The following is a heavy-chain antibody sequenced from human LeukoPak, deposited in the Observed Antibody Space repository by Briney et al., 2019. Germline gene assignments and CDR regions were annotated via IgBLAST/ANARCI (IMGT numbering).Heavy chain of an antibody. J-gene: IGHJ3*02. V-gene: IGHV3-48*03. CDR3: ASSRIMDTAMGGAFDI. CDR2: ISSSGSTI. D-gene: IGHD5-18*01. Sequence: GGSLRLSCAASGFTFSSYEMNWVRQAPGKGLEWVSYISSSGSTIYYADSVKGRFTISRDSAKNSLYLQMNSLRAEDTAVYYCASSRIMDTAMGGAFDIWGQGTMVAVSS. CDR1: GFTFSSYE.